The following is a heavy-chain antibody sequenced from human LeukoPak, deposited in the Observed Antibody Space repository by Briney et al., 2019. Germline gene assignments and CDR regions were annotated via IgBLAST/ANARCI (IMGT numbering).Heavy chain of an antibody. Sequence: GPVKVSCKASGYTFTSYAMNWVRQAPGQGLEWMGWINTNTGNPTYAQGFTGRFVFSLDTSVSTAYLQISSLKAEDTAVYYCARNLWFGESTLRDADYWGQGTLVTVSS. D-gene: IGHD3-10*01. CDR1: GYTFTSYA. V-gene: IGHV7-4-1*02. J-gene: IGHJ4*02. CDR3: ARNLWFGESTLRDADY. CDR2: INTNTGNP.